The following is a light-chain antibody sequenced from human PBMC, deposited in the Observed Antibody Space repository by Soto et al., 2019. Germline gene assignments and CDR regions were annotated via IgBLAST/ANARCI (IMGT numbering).Light chain of an antibody. CDR3: QHRGRLPLT. CDR2: VAS. Sequence: EIVLTHSPATLSLSPGERATLSCSASQSVSSYLAWYQQKPGQAPRLLVYVASNRATGIPARFSGSGVGTDFYLTISGLEPEYLSVYYCQHRGRLPLTFGQGTKLESK. V-gene: IGKV3-11*01. CDR1: QSVSSY. J-gene: IGKJ2*01.